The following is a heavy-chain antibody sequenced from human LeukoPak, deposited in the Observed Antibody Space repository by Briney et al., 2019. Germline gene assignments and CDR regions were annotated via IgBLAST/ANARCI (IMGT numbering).Heavy chain of an antibody. CDR1: GYTFTGNH. CDR3: AKEADIVSFDP. D-gene: IGHD2-15*01. CDR2: IDPNSGDT. V-gene: IGHV1-2*02. J-gene: IGHJ2*01. Sequence: ASVKVSCKASGYTFTGNHVHWVRQAPGQGREWMGWIDPNSGDTMYAQKFQDRVTMTSDTSINTAYMEVSGLRSDDTAVYFCAKEADIVSFDPWGRGTLVAVSS.